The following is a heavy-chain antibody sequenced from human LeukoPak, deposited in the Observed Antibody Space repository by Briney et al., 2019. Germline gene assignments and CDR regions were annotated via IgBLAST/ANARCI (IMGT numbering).Heavy chain of an antibody. CDR2: IKQDGSEK. V-gene: IGHV3-7*01. D-gene: IGHD1-26*01. CDR1: GFTFSSYA. Sequence: GGSLRLSCAASGFTFSSYAMHWVRQAPGKGLEWVANIKQDGSEKYYVDSVKGRFTISRDNAKNSLFLQMNSLRAEDTALYYCVRLGVFIGDYWGQGTLVTVSS. J-gene: IGHJ4*02. CDR3: VRLGVFIGDY.